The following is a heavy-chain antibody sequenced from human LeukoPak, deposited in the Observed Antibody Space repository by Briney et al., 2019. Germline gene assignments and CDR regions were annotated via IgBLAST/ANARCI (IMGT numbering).Heavy chain of an antibody. CDR1: GFTVSSNY. J-gene: IGHJ4*02. CDR2: IYSADST. CDR3: ASRVRLAGTKSGFDY. V-gene: IGHV3-66*01. D-gene: IGHD6-19*01. Sequence: GGSLRLSCAASGFTVSSNYMTWVRQAPGKGLEWVSVIYSADSTYHADSVKGRFTISRDNTKNMLYLQMNSPRAEDTAVYYCASRVRLAGTKSGFDYWGQGTLVTVSS.